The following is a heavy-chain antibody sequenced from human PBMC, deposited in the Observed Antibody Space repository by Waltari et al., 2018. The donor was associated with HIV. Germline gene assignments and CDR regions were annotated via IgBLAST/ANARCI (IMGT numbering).Heavy chain of an antibody. CDR2: ISGYNRNS. V-gene: IGHV1-18*01. Sequence: QVNLVQSGAEVKKPGASVKISCEASGYRFRSYAITWVRQAPGQGLEWMGWISGYNRNSKYAEKVQGRVTFTTDTSTNTAYMELRSLRSDDTAVYFCARGNSMLRMAELDYWGQGTLVTVSS. CDR1: GYRFRSYA. J-gene: IGHJ4*02. D-gene: IGHD3-10*02. CDR3: ARGNSMLRMAELDY.